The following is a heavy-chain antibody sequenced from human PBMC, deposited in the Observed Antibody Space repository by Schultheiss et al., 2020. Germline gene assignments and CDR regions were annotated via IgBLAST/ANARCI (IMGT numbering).Heavy chain of an antibody. V-gene: IGHV4-34*01. CDR1: GGSISSYY. CDR2: INHSGST. CDR3: ARQVATSYNWFDP. J-gene: IGHJ5*02. Sequence: SETLSLTCTVSGGSISSYYWSWIRQPPGKGLEWIGEINHSGSTNYNPSLKSRVTISVDTSKNQFSLKLSSVTAADTAVYYCARQVATSYNWFDPWGQGTLVTVSS. D-gene: IGHD5-12*01.